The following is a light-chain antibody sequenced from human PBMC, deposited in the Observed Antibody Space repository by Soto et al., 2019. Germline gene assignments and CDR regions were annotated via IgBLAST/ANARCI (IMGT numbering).Light chain of an antibody. J-gene: IGKJ2*01. CDR1: QSISLY. CDR3: QQSYSTPYT. V-gene: IGKV1-39*01. CDR2: AAS. Sequence: DIQMTQSPSSLSASVGDIFTITCRASQSISLYLNWYQHKPGKAPKFLIYAASSLQSGVPSRFSGSGSGTDFTLTISSLQSEDFATYYCQQSYSTPYTFGQGTKLEIK.